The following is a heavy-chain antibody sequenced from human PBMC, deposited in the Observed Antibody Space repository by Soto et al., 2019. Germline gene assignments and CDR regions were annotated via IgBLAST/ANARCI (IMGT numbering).Heavy chain of an antibody. V-gene: IGHV3-7*03. CDR1: GFTFSSYW. Sequence: GGSLRLSCAASGFTFSSYWMSWVRQAPGKGLEWVANIKQDGSEKYYVDSVKGRFTISRDNAKNSLYLQMNSLRAEDTAVYYCARVDITGTKYYYYYGMDVWGQGTTVTVSS. CDR3: ARVDITGTKYYYYYGMDV. J-gene: IGHJ6*02. CDR2: IKQDGSEK. D-gene: IGHD1-20*01.